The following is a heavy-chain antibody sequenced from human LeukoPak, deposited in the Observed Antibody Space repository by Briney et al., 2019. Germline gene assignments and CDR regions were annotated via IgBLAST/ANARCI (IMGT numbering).Heavy chain of an antibody. V-gene: IGHV1-3*01. CDR3: VSGISLSHWHYFDY. D-gene: IGHD2-15*01. CDR2: ISAGSGNT. J-gene: IGHJ4*02. CDR1: GYTFTNYA. Sequence: ASVKVSCKASGYTFTNYAMHWVRQAPGQRIEWLGWISAGSGNTKYSQKFQGRVTITRDTSASTAYMELSGLRSEDTALYYCVSGISLSHWHYFDYWGQGTLSPSPQ.